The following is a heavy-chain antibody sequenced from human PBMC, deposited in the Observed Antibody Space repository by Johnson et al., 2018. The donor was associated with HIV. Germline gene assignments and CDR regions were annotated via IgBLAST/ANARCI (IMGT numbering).Heavy chain of an antibody. Sequence: QVQLVESGGGLVQPGRSLRLSCAASGFTFSSYGMHWVRQAPGKGLEWVAVISYDGSNKYYADSVKGRFTISRDNFKNTLYLQMNSLRAEDTAVYYCAKCPSVRTYDAVEIWGQGTMVTVPS. CDR3: AKCPSVRTYDAVEI. CDR2: ISYDGSNK. J-gene: IGHJ3*02. V-gene: IGHV3-30*19. D-gene: IGHD1-14*01. CDR1: GFTFSSYG.